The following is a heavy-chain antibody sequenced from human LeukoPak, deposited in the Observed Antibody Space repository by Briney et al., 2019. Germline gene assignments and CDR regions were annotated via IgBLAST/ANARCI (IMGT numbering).Heavy chain of an antibody. CDR3: ARVRTRAPAFDI. V-gene: IGHV1-2*02. CDR2: INPNSGGT. Sequence: ASVKVSCKASGYTFTDYYIHWVRQAPGQGLEWMGWINPNSGGTNYAQKFPGRVTMTRDTSISTAYMELSRLRSDDTAVYYCARVRTRAPAFDIWGQGTMVTVSS. CDR1: GYTFTDYY. J-gene: IGHJ3*02.